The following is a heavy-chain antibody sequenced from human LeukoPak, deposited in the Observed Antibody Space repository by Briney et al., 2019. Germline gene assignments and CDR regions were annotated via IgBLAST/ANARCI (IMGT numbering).Heavy chain of an antibody. D-gene: IGHD6-13*01. CDR1: GYSISTGYY. Sequence: SETLSLTCIVSGYSISTGYYWGWIRQPPGQGLAWIWNIHDSGSTYYNPSLKSRVTISVDTSKNQLSLKLSSVTAADTAVYYCGRVAAGIGFFQHWGQGTLVTVSS. J-gene: IGHJ1*01. V-gene: IGHV4-38-2*02. CDR3: GRVAAGIGFFQH. CDR2: IHDSGST.